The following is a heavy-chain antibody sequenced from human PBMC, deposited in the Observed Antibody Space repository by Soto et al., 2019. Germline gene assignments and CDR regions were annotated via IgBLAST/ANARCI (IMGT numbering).Heavy chain of an antibody. CDR3: AKDVEPGDGYNLYFDY. D-gene: IGHD5-12*01. J-gene: IGHJ4*02. Sequence: GSLRLSCAASGFTFSSYGMHWVRQAPGKGLEWVAVISYDGSNKYYADSVKGRFTISRDNSKNTLYLQMNSLRAEDTAVYYCAKDVEPGDGYNLYFDYWGQGTLVTVSS. CDR1: GFTFSSYG. V-gene: IGHV3-30*18. CDR2: ISYDGSNK.